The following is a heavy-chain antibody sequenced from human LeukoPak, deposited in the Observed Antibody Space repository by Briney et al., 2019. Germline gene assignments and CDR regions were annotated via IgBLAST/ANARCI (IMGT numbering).Heavy chain of an antibody. CDR1: GYTFTSYY. V-gene: IGHV1-46*01. J-gene: IGHJ6*02. CDR2: INPSGGST. Sequence: EASVKVSCKASGYTFTSYYMHWVRQAPGQGLEWMGIINPSGGSTSYAQKFQGRVTMTRDTSTSTVYMELSSLRSEDTAVYYCARAPVLLWFGELSQYYYGMDVWGQGTTVTVSS. D-gene: IGHD3-10*01. CDR3: ARAPVLLWFGELSQYYYGMDV.